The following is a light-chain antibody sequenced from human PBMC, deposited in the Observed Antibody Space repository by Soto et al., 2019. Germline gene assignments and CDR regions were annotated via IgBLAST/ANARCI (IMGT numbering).Light chain of an antibody. V-gene: IGKV3-20*01. J-gene: IGKJ1*01. CDR2: GAS. CDR3: HLYGASPPT. CDR1: QNVSSSD. Sequence: EILLTQSPVTLSLSPGERATLSCRASQNVSSSDLAWYQQKPGQAPRLLISGASGRATGIPDRFSASGSGTDFTLTISRLEPEDSAVFYCHLYGASPPTFGQGTKVDIK.